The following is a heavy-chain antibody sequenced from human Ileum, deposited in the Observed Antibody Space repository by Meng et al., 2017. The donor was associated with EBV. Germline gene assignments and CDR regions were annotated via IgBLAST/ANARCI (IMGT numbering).Heavy chain of an antibody. CDR2: IYHSGST. D-gene: IGHD6-19*01. CDR1: GGSISSSNW. J-gene: IGHJ4*02. CDR3: ARVGQWLPIDY. Sequence: VHLPESAPGVVKPSGTPSLTCAVSGGSISSSNWWSWVRQPPGKGLEWIGEIYHSGSTNYNPSLKSRVTMSVDKSKNQFSLNLSSVTAADTAVYYCARVGQWLPIDYWGQGTLVTVSS. V-gene: IGHV4-4*02.